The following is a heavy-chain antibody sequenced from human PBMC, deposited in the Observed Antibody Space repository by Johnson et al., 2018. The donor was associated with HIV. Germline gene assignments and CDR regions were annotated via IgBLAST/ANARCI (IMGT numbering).Heavy chain of an antibody. D-gene: IGHD1-1*01. CDR1: VFTVSSNY. Sequence: VQLVESGGGLVQPGGSLRLSCAASVFTVSSNYMSWVRQAPGKGLEWVSVIYSGGSTYYADSVKGRFTISRDNSKNTRYLQMKSLRAEDTAVYYCATSTASVAFDIWGQGTMVTVSS. CDR3: ATSTASVAFDI. V-gene: IGHV3-66*01. J-gene: IGHJ3*02. CDR2: IYSGGST.